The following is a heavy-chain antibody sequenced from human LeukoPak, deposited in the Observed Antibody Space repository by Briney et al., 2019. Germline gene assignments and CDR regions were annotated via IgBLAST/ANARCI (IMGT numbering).Heavy chain of an antibody. D-gene: IGHD3-16*01. CDR3: ARDSNSGGWQDY. Sequence: GGSLRLSCAASGFTFSSYAMHWVRQAPGKGLEYVSAISSNGGSTYYANSVKGRFTISRDNSKNTLYLQMGSLRAEDMAVYYCARDSNSGGWQDYWGQGTLVTVSS. J-gene: IGHJ4*02. CDR1: GFTFSSYA. CDR2: ISSNGGST. V-gene: IGHV3-64*01.